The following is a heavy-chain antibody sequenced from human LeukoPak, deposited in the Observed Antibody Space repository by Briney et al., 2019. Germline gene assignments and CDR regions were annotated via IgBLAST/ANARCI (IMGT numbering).Heavy chain of an antibody. CDR2: IYYSGST. CDR1: GGSISSGDYY. V-gene: IGHV4-30-4*01. J-gene: IGHJ4*02. D-gene: IGHD4-17*01. CDR3: ARAGTVTTWDY. Sequence: SETLSLTCTVSGGSISSGDYYWSWIRQPPGKGLEWIGYIYYSGSTYYNPSLKSRVTISVDTSKNQFSLKLSSVTAAGTAVYYCARAGTVTTWDYWGQGTLVTVSS.